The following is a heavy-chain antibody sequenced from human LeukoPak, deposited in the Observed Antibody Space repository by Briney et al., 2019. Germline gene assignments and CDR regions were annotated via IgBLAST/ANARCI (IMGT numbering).Heavy chain of an antibody. V-gene: IGHV3-30*02. D-gene: IGHD6-13*01. CDR2: IRYDGIDK. CDR3: ARLQLVDNPYDYYYMDV. J-gene: IGHJ6*03. Sequence: GGSLRLSCAVSGVIFSNYDIQWIRQVPGKGLTWLSLIRYDGIDKYYADSVKGRFTASRDKAKNTVYLQMNSLRTEDTALYYCARLQLVDNPYDYYYMDVWGKGTTVTVSS. CDR1: GVIFSNYD.